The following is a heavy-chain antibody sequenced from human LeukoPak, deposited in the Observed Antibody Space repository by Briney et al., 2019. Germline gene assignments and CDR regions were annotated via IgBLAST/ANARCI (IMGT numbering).Heavy chain of an antibody. CDR1: GDSISSGGYF. J-gene: IGHJ3*02. CDR3: AAYSLRDDAFDI. D-gene: IGHD4-17*01. V-gene: IGHV4-30-2*01. CDR2: ISHSGNT. Sequence: TLSLTCAVSGDSISSGGYFWNWIRQPPGKGLEWIGFISHSGNTYYNPSLKSRVTISVDRSKNQFSLKLSSVTAADTAVYYCAAYSLRDDAFDIWGQGTMVTVSS.